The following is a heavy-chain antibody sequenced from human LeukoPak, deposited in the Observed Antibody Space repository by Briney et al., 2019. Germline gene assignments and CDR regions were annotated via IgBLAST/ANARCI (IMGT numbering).Heavy chain of an antibody. CDR1: GGTFSSYA. CDR3: ASLVSSAAGAFDI. Sequence: ASVKVSCKASGGTFSSYAISWVRQAPGQGLEWMGGIIPIFGTANYAQKFQGRVTITADESTGTAYMELSSLRSEDTAVYYCASLVSSAAGAFDIWGQGTMVTVSS. J-gene: IGHJ3*02. CDR2: IIPIFGTA. V-gene: IGHV1-69*01. D-gene: IGHD6-13*01.